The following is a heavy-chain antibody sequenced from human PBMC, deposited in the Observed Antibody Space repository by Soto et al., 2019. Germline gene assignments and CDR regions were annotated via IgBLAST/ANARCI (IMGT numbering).Heavy chain of an antibody. Sequence: QVQLVQSGAEVKKPGSSVKVSCKASGGTFSSYAISWVRQAPGQGLEWTGGIIPIFGTADYAQKFQGRVTITADESTSTGNMELSSLRSEDTAVYYCASNYDSSGYYYRGLDYWGQGTLVTVSS. V-gene: IGHV1-69*12. CDR1: GGTFSSYA. J-gene: IGHJ4*02. CDR2: IIPIFGTA. CDR3: ASNYDSSGYYYRGLDY. D-gene: IGHD3-22*01.